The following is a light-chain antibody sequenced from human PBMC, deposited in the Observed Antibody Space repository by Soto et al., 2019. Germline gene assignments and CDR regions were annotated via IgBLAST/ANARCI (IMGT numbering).Light chain of an antibody. CDR2: SAS. CDR1: QSVAND. V-gene: IGKV3-15*01. Sequence: EIMMTQSPSTLYVSPGERATLSCRASQSVANDLAWYQHKPGQAPRLLIHSASTRATGIPARFSGVGSGTEFTLTISSLQSEDFAIYYCQQYNEWPQTFGQGTRLEIK. J-gene: IGKJ5*01. CDR3: QQYNEWPQT.